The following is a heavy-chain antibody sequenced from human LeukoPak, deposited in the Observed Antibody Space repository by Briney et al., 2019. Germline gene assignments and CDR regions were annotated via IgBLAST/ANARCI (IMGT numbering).Heavy chain of an antibody. CDR1: GGSISSGDFY. CDR2: IYYSGST. V-gene: IGHV4-30-4*01. D-gene: IGHD3-10*01. Sequence: SSETLSLTCTVSGGSISSGDFYWSWIRQPPGKGLEWIGYIYYSGSTYSNPSLKSRLTISVDTSKNQFSLKLTSVTAADTAVYYCARGEYFYGSGIYYRFDYWGQGTLVTVSS. J-gene: IGHJ4*02. CDR3: ARGEYFYGSGIYYRFDY.